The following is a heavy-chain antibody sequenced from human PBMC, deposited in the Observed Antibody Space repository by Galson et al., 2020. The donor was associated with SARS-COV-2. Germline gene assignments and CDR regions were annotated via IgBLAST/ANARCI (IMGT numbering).Heavy chain of an antibody. CDR3: ARGARIKTHFFSYYAMDV. D-gene: IGHD2-15*01. CDR2: AYYRSKWYN. V-gene: IGHV6-1*01. J-gene: IGHJ6*02. Sequence: SETLSLTCVISGDSVSSNDAAWNWIRQSPSRGLEWLGRAYYRSKWYNDFAVSVKSRMTIKADTSKNQFSLHLNSVTPEDTAVYFCARGARIKTHFFSYYAMDVLGQGTTVTISS. CDR1: GDSVSSNDAA.